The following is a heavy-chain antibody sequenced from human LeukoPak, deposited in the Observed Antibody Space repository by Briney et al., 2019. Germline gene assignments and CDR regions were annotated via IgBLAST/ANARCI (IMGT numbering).Heavy chain of an antibody. CDR1: GFTFNNYA. CDR2: ISASGGST. Sequence: GGSLRLSCAASGFTFNNYAMSWVRQAPGKGLEWVSSISASGGSTYNADSVKGRFTISRDNSKNMLYLQMNSLRAEDTAVYFCAKSLRVAAGKYYFDYWGQGTLVTVSP. CDR3: AKSLRVAAGKYYFDY. J-gene: IGHJ4*02. V-gene: IGHV3-23*01. D-gene: IGHD6-13*01.